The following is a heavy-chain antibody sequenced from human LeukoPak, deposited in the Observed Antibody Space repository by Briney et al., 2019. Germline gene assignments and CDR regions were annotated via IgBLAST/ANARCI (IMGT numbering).Heavy chain of an antibody. CDR3: ARGVGSWFDP. CDR1: GYTFTSYG. CDR2: ISAYNGNT. Sequence: GASVKVSCKASGYTFTSYGISWVRQAPGQGLEWMGWISAYNGNTNYAQKLQGRVTMTRNTSISTAYMELSSLRSEDTAVYYCARGVGSWFDPWGQGTLVTVSS. J-gene: IGHJ5*02. V-gene: IGHV1-18*01. D-gene: IGHD2-15*01.